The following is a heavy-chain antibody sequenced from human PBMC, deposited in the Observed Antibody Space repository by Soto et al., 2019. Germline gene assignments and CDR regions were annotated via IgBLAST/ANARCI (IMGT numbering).Heavy chain of an antibody. CDR1: GGTFSSYD. V-gene: IGHV1-69*01. CDR3: SRVGYGDYCKHFDY. J-gene: IGHJ4*02. Sequence: QVQLVQSGAEVKKPGSSVKVSCKASGGTFSSYDISWVRQAPGQGLEWMGGIIPIFGTANYAQKFQGRVTITAVESTTIAYMELSSLRSEDTAVYYCSRVGYGDYCKHFDYWRQGTLVTVSS. CDR2: IIPIFGTA. D-gene: IGHD4-17*01.